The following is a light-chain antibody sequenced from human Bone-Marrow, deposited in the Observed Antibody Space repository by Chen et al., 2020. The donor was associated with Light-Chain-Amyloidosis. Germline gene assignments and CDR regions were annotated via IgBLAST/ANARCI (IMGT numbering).Light chain of an antibody. V-gene: IGLV2-14*01. Sequence: QSALTQPASVSGSPGQSITISCTGTSSDVGGDNHVSWYQQHPDKAPKLMIYEVTNRPSWVPDCFSGSKSDNTASLTISRLLTEDEADYFCSSYTITNTLVFGSGTRVTVL. CDR3: SSYTITNTLV. J-gene: IGLJ1*01. CDR2: EVT. CDR1: SSDVGGDNH.